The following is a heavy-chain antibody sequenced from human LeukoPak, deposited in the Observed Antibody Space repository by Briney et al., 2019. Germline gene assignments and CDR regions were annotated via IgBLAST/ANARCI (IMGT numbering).Heavy chain of an antibody. D-gene: IGHD4-11*01. Sequence: GGSLRLSCAASGFTFSSYALSWVRQAPGKGLEWVSAISADGGDTYYADSVKGRFTISRDNTKNTVYLQMHSLRVEDTAIYYCAKDLFDYGNYDYFDSWGQGTLVTVSS. V-gene: IGHV3-23*01. CDR2: ISADGGDT. CDR3: AKDLFDYGNYDYFDS. CDR1: GFTFSSYA. J-gene: IGHJ4*02.